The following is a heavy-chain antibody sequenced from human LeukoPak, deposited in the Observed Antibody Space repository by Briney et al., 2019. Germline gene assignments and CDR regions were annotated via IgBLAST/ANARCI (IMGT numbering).Heavy chain of an antibody. V-gene: IGHV4-61*02. CDR1: GGSISSGSYY. D-gene: IGHD3-22*01. CDR3: AREGYYYDSSGYTRYYYYYGMDV. J-gene: IGHJ6*02. Sequence: SETLSLTCTVSGGSISSGSYYWSWIRQPAGKGLEWIGRIYTSGSTNYNPSLKSRVTISVDTSTNQFSLKLSSVTAADTAVYYCAREGYYYDSSGYTRYYYYYGMDVWGQGTTVTVSS. CDR2: IYTSGST.